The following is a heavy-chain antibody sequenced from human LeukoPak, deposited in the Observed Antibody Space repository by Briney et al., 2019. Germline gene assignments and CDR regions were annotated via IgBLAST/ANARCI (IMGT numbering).Heavy chain of an antibody. J-gene: IGHJ4*02. CDR3: ARDLGIAVAGTSGYFDY. CDR1: GGSISNYY. Sequence: SETLSLTCTVSGGSISNYYWNWIRQPAGKGLEWIGRIYTSGSTNYNPSLKSRVTISVDTSKNQFSLKLSSVTAADTAVYYCARDLGIAVAGTSGYFDYWGQGTLVTVSS. V-gene: IGHV4-4*07. CDR2: IYTSGST. D-gene: IGHD6-19*01.